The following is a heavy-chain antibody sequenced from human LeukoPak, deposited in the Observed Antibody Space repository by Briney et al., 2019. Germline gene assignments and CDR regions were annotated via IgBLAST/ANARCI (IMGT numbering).Heavy chain of an antibody. Sequence: SETLSLTCTVSGGSISSSSYYWGWIRQPPGKGLEWIGSIYYSGSTYYNPSLKSRVTISVDTSKNQISLKLSSVTAADTAVYYCAGPCYYDSSGYSYYFDYWGQGTLVTVSS. CDR3: AGPCYYDSSGYSYYFDY. V-gene: IGHV4-39*01. J-gene: IGHJ4*02. CDR2: IYYSGST. CDR1: GGSISSSSYY. D-gene: IGHD3-22*01.